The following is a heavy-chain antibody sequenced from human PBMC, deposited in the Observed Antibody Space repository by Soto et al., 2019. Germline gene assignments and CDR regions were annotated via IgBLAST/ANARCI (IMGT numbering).Heavy chain of an antibody. V-gene: IGHV3-30*02. CDR1: GFTFSDYG. CDR3: AKDKLSGAAGLTPFDH. D-gene: IGHD6-13*01. CDR2: TQYNGSNI. J-gene: IGHJ4*02. Sequence: QVQLVESGGGVVQPGGSLRLSCAASGFTFSDYGIHWVRQAPGKGLEWVAGTQYNGSNIYYADFVKGRFTISRDISKKMVFLQMNGLRPDDTAVYYCAKDKLSGAAGLTPFDHWGQGTLVTVSA.